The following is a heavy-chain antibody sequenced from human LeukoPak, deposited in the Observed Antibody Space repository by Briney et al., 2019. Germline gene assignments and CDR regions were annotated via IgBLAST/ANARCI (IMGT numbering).Heavy chain of an antibody. V-gene: IGHV1-2*02. D-gene: IGHD3-10*01. CDR2: INPNSGDT. CDR3: TTSVGSGSYYVFDY. CDR1: GYTFTGYY. Sequence: ASVKVSCKASGYTFTGYYMHWVRQAPGQGLEWMGWINPNSGDTNYAQKFQGRVTMTRDTSISTAYMELSRLRSDDTAVYYCTTSVGSGSYYVFDYWGQGTLVTVSS. J-gene: IGHJ4*02.